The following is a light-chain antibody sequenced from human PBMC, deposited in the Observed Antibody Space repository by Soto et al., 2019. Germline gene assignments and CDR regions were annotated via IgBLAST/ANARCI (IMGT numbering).Light chain of an antibody. J-gene: IGKJ1*01. Sequence: EIVLTQSPGTLSLSLGERATLSCRASQSVSSTYLAWYQQKPGHAPRLLIYDASSRATGIPDRFSGSGSGTDFTLTISRLEPEDFAVYYCQHYDSSLWTFGQGTQVEIK. V-gene: IGKV3-20*01. CDR3: QHYDSSLWT. CDR2: DAS. CDR1: QSVSSTY.